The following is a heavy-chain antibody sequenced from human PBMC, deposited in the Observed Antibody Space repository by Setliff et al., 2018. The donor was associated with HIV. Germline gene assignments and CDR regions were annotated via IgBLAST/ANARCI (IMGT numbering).Heavy chain of an antibody. CDR3: ASSRPPDDSSGFLDH. D-gene: IGHD3-22*01. J-gene: IGHJ4*02. CDR2: IVGSGDNT. V-gene: IGHV3-23*01. Sequence: PGGSLRLSCAASGFTFSNYAMNWVRQAPGTGLEWVSSIVGSGDNTYYADSVKGRFAISRDNSKNTLYLQMDSLRAEDTAIYYCASSRPPDDSSGFLDHWGQGTLVTVSS. CDR1: GFTFSNYA.